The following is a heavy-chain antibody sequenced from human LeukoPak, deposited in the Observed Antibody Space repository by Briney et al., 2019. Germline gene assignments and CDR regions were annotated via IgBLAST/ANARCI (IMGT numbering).Heavy chain of an antibody. D-gene: IGHD3-10*01. CDR1: GASISSGEYY. J-gene: IGHJ4*02. CDR3: ARNDLGEIDY. V-gene: IGHV4-61*08. Sequence: SETLSLTCTVSGASISSGEYYWSWIRQPPGKGLEWIGYIYYSGSTNYNPSLKSRVTISVDTSKNQFSLKLSSVTAADTAVYYCARNDLGEIDYWGQGTLVTVSS. CDR2: IYYSGST.